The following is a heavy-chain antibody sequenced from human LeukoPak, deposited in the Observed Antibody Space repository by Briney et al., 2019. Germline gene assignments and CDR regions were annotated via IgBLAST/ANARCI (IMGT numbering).Heavy chain of an antibody. V-gene: IGHV4-30-4*01. CDR3: ARRLQRWFDP. Sequence: MASETLSLTCTVSGGSISSGDYYWSWIRQPPGKGLEWIGYIYYSGSTYYNPSLKSRVTISVDTSKNQFSLKLSSVTAADTAVYYCARRLQRWFDPWGQGTLVTVSS. CDR1: GGSISSGDYY. CDR2: IYYSGST. D-gene: IGHD5-24*01. J-gene: IGHJ5*02.